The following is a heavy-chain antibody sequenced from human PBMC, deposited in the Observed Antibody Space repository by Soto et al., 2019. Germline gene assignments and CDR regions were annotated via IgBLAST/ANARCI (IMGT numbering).Heavy chain of an antibody. V-gene: IGHV1-3*01. J-gene: IGHJ4*02. D-gene: IGHD4-17*01. CDR3: ARDLATTVTTIDY. CDR2: INAGNGNT. Sequence: GASVKVSCKASGYTFTSYAMHWVRQAPGQRLEWMGWINAGNGNTKYSQKFQGRVTITRDTSASTAYMELSSLRSEDTAVYYCARDLATTVTTIDYWGQGTLVTVSS. CDR1: GYTFTSYA.